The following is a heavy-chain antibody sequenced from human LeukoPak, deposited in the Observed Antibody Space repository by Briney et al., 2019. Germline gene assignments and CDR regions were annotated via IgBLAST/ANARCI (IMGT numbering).Heavy chain of an antibody. V-gene: IGHV4-39*01. CDR2: IYYSGST. D-gene: IGHD3-3*01. CDR1: GGSISSSSYY. Sequence: PSETLSLICTVSGGSISSSSYYWGWIRQPPGKGLEWIGSIYYSGSTYYNPSLKSRVTISVDTSKNQFSLKLSSVTAADTAVYYCARHEQGNDFWSGYYKLGYYYYYYMDVWGKGTTVTVSS. J-gene: IGHJ6*03. CDR3: ARHEQGNDFWSGYYKLGYYYYYYMDV.